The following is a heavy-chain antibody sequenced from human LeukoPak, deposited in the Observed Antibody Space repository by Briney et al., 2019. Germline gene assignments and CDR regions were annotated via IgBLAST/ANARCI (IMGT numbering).Heavy chain of an antibody. CDR1: GGSISSYY. V-gene: IGHV4-59*01. Sequence: SETLSLTCTVSGGSISSYYWSWIRQPPGKGLEWIGYIYYSGSTNYNPSLKSRVTISVDTSKNQFSLKLSSVTAADTAVYYCARGLSTWIQLWYFDYWGQGTLVTVSS. J-gene: IGHJ4*02. D-gene: IGHD5-18*01. CDR2: IYYSGST. CDR3: ARGLSTWIQLWYFDY.